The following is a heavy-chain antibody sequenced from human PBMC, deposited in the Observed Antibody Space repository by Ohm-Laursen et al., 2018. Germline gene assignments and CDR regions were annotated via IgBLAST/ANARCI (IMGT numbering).Heavy chain of an antibody. J-gene: IGHJ5*02. CDR2: ISSSSSTI. V-gene: IGHV3-48*04. Sequence: SLRLSCAASGFTFSNYAMNWVRQAPGKGLEWVSYISSSSSTIYYADSVKGRFTISRDNAKNSLYLQMNSLRADDTAVYYCARGAYASWGQGTLVTVSS. CDR3: ARGAYAS. D-gene: IGHD3-16*01. CDR1: GFTFSNYA.